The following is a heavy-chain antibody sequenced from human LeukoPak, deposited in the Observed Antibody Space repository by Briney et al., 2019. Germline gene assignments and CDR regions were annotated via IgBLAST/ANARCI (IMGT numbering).Heavy chain of an antibody. D-gene: IGHD3-16*02. CDR2: IKQDGSEK. CDR1: GFTFSSSW. Sequence: PGGSLRLSCAASGFTFSSSWMSWVRQAPGKGLEWVANIKQDGSEKYYVDSVKGRFTISRDNAKNSLYLQMNRLRAEDTAVYYCARRYMATSAEDFDYWGQGTLVTVSS. V-gene: IGHV3-7*01. J-gene: IGHJ4*02. CDR3: ARRYMATSAEDFDY.